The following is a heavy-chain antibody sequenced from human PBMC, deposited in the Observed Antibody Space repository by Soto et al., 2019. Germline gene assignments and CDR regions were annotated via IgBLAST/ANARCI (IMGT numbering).Heavy chain of an antibody. D-gene: IGHD3-10*01. CDR3: ARGLRGAIREKSLDY. CDR2: IYSAGDT. CDR1: GFTVTSNF. J-gene: IGHJ4*02. V-gene: IGHV3-53*02. Sequence: EVQLVQSGGGLVQPGGSLRLSCAASGFTVTSNFMSWVRQAPGKGLEWVSVIYSAGDTNYADSVRGRFTFSRDISKNTLYLQMNSLRAEDTGVYYCARGLRGAIREKSLDYWGQGTLVTVS.